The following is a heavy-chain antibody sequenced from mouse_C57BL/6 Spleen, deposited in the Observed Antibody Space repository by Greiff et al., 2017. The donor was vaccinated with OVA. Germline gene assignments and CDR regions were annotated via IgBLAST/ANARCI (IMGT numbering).Heavy chain of an antibody. Sequence: VKLQESGPELVKPGASVKISCKASGYAFSSSWMNWVKQRPGKGLEWIGRIYPGDGDTNYNGKFKGKATLTADKSSSTAYMQLSSLTSEDSAVYFCASGDDYDWFAYWGQGTLVTVSA. J-gene: IGHJ3*01. CDR3: ASGDDYDWFAY. D-gene: IGHD2-4*01. CDR1: GYAFSSSW. V-gene: IGHV1-82*01. CDR2: IYPGDGDT.